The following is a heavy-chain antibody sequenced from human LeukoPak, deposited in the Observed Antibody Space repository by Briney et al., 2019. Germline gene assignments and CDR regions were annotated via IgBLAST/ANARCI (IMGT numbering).Heavy chain of an antibody. J-gene: IGHJ4*02. CDR3: ARRDYDSSGYYY. CDR1: GGSISSGGYY. CDR2: IYYSGST. V-gene: IGHV4-31*03. D-gene: IGHD3-22*01. Sequence: SQTLSLTCTVSGGSISSGGYYWSWIRQHPGKGLEWIGYIYYSGSTYYNPSLKSRVTISVDTSKNQFSLKLSSVTAADTAVYYCARRDYDSSGYYYWGQGTLVTVSS.